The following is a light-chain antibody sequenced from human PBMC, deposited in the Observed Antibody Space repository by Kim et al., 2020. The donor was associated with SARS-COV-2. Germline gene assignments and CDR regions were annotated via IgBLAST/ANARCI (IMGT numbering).Light chain of an antibody. V-gene: IGKV3-11*01. Sequence: EIVLTQSPATLSLSPGERATLSCRASQSVGNYLAWYQHKPGQAPRLLIYDVFKRATGIPARFSGSGSGTDFTLTINSLEPEDFAVYYCQLRGSGPLTCGGGTKVDIK. CDR2: DVF. J-gene: IGKJ4*01. CDR3: QLRGSGPLT. CDR1: QSVGNY.